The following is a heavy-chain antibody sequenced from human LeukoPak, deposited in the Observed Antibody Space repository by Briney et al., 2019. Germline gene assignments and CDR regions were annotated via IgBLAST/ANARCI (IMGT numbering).Heavy chain of an antibody. CDR3: ARNKYYYGSGNYGVPNWFDP. V-gene: IGHV4-39*01. CDR1: GASISSNSYH. J-gene: IGHJ5*02. Sequence: SETLSLTCTVSGASISSNSYHWGWIRQPPGKGLKWIGSIYYSGSTYYNPSLKSRVTISVDTSKNQFSLKLSSVTATDTAVYYCARNKYYYGSGNYGVPNWFDPWGQGTLVTVSS. D-gene: IGHD3-10*01. CDR2: IYYSGST.